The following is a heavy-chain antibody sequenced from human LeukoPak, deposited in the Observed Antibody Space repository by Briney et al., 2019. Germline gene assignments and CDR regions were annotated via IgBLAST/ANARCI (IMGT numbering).Heavy chain of an antibody. CDR3: ARDRASHFDF. CDR1: GFTFSNAW. CDR2: IKSKTDAGTI. Sequence: GGSLRLSCAASGFTFSNAWMSWVRQAPGKGLEWVGHIKSKTDAGTIDYAAPVKGRFIISRDDSKNTLYLQMNSLKSEDTAVYYCARDRASHFDFWGQGTLVTVSS. D-gene: IGHD2-2*01. J-gene: IGHJ4*02. V-gene: IGHV3-15*01.